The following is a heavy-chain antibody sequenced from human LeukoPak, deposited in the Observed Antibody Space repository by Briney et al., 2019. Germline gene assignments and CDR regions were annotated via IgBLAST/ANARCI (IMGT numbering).Heavy chain of an antibody. CDR2: ISGSGGST. CDR1: GFTLSSYA. V-gene: IGHV3-23*01. D-gene: IGHD6-19*01. J-gene: IGHJ4*02. CDR3: AKRRSIAVAGPYYFDY. Sequence: GGSLRLSCAASGFTLSSYAMSWVRQAPGKGLEWVSAISGSGGSTYYADSVKGRFTISRDNSKNTLYLQMNSLRAEDTAVYYCAKRRSIAVAGPYYFDYWGQGTLVTVSS.